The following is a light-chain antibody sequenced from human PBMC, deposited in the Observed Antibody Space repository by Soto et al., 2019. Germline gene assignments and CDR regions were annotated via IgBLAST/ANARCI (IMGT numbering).Light chain of an antibody. J-gene: IGKJ1*01. V-gene: IGKV1-6*01. CDR2: AAS. Sequence: IQMTQSPSSLSASVGDRVTITCRASQGIRNDLGWYQQKPGKAPKLLIYAASSLQSGVPSRFRGSGSGTDFTLTISSLQPDDFATDYCQQYNSYWTFGQGTKVDIK. CDR1: QGIRND. CDR3: QQYNSYWT.